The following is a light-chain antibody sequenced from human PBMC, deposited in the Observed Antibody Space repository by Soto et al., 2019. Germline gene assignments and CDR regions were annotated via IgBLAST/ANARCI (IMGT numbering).Light chain of an antibody. V-gene: IGLV2-14*02. Sequence: QSVLSQRASVSGSPGQSITISCTGTSNDFGTYEFVSWYQQHPGKVPTLIIYARDKRPSGVSHRFSGSKSGNTASLTISGRQAEDEADYYCCSFTSHRNHVFG. J-gene: IGLJ1*01. CDR3: CSFTSHRNHV. CDR2: ARD. CDR1: SNDFGTYEF.